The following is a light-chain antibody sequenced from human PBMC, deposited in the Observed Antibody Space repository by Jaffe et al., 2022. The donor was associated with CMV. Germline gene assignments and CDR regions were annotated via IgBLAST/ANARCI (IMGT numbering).Light chain of an antibody. J-gene: IGLJ3*02. CDR1: SSDVGGYNS. CDR3: SSRTSSVTWV. Sequence: QSALTQPASVSGSPGQSITISCTGTSSDVGGYNSVSWYQQHPGKAPKLMIYDVSSRPSGVSNRFSGSKSGNTASLTVSGLQAEDESYYYCSSRTSSVTWVFGGGTKLTVL. CDR2: DVS. V-gene: IGLV2-14*03.